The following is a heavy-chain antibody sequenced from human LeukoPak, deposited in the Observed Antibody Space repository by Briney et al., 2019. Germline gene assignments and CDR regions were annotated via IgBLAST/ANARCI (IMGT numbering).Heavy chain of an antibody. D-gene: IGHD3-10*01. CDR1: GGSISSYY. CDR2: LYYSGST. V-gene: IGHV4-59*08. Sequence: SETLSLTCSVSGGSISSYYWSWIRQPPGKGLEWIGHLYYSGSTNHNPSLKSRVTISVDTSKNQFFLELSSVTAADTAMYYCARHSPAGSGSDRRPFDYWGQGTLVTVSS. J-gene: IGHJ4*02. CDR3: ARHSPAGSGSDRRPFDY.